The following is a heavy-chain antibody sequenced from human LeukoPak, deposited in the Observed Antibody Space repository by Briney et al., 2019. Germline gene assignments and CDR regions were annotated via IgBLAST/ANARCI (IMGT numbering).Heavy chain of an antibody. Sequence: GESLTLSCAASGFTFSSYWMSWIRQAPGQGLEWMGNVKQDGSKEDYLSSVKGRFTIFRDNANNSLFLQMNTLRAEDTAVYYCARDPYSSTWSYGTDVWGQGTTVTVSS. CDR3: ARDPYSSTWSYGTDV. CDR1: GFTFSSYW. D-gene: IGHD6-6*01. V-gene: IGHV3-7*05. J-gene: IGHJ6*02. CDR2: VKQDGSKE.